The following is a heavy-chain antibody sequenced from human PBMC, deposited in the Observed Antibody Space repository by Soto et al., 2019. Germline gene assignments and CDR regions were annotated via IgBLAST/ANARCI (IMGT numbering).Heavy chain of an antibody. CDR3: ASKARTLRSYYYGMDV. CDR2: IIPIFGTA. Sequence: SVKVSCKASGGTFSSYAISWVRQAPGQGLEWMGGIIPIFGTANYAQKFQGRVTITADESTSTAYMELSSLRSEDTAVYYCASKARTLRSYYYGMDVWGQGTTVTVSS. V-gene: IGHV1-69*13. J-gene: IGHJ6*02. D-gene: IGHD3-16*01. CDR1: GGTFSSYA.